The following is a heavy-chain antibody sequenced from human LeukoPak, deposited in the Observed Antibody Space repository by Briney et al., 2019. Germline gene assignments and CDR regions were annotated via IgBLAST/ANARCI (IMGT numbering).Heavy chain of an antibody. CDR3: ARIPGIAVAGFDY. J-gene: IGHJ4*02. V-gene: IGHV3-7*01. Sequence: PGGSLRLSXAASGFTFSSYWMSWVRQAPGKGPEWVANIKQDGSEKYYVDSVKGRFTISRDNAKNSLYLQMNSLRAEDTAVYYCARIPGIAVAGFDYWGQGTLVTVSS. CDR1: GFTFSSYW. CDR2: IKQDGSEK. D-gene: IGHD6-19*01.